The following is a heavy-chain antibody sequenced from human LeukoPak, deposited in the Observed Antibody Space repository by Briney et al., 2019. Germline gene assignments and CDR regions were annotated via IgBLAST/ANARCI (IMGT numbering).Heavy chain of an antibody. J-gene: IGHJ4*02. CDR3: TRRDPTVTTDLDY. CDR1: GFTFSGHW. CDR2: IRSKANSYAT. Sequence: PGGSLRLSCAASGFTFSGHWMSWVRQASGKGLEWVGRIRSKANSYATAYAASVKGRFTISRDDSKNTAYLQMNSLKTEDTAVYYCTRRDPTVTTDLDYWGQGTLVTVSS. V-gene: IGHV3-73*01. D-gene: IGHD4-17*01.